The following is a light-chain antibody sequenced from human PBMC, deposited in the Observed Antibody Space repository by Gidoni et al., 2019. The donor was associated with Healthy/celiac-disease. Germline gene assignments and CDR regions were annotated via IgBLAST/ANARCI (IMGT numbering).Light chain of an antibody. CDR2: EGS. CDR3: CSYAGSSTSWL. CDR1: SSDVGSYHL. V-gene: IGLV2-23*01. J-gene: IGLJ3*02. Sequence: QSALTQPASVSGSPGQSITISCTGTSSDVGSYHLVPWYQQHPGKAPKLMIYEGSKRPSGVSNRFSGSKSGNTASLTISGLQAEDEADYYCCSYAGSSTSWLFGGGTKLTVL.